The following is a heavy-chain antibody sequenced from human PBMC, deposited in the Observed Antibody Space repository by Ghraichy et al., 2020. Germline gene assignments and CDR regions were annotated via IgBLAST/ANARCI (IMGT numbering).Heavy chain of an antibody. CDR2: INHSGST. D-gene: IGHD4-11*01. Sequence: SETLSLTCAVYGGSFSGYYWSWIRQPPGKGLEWIGEINHSGSTNYNPSLKSRVTISVDTSKNQFSLKLSSVTAADTAVYYCARAALDYSNYRAFYWFDPWGQGTLVTVSS. CDR3: ARAALDYSNYRAFYWFDP. CDR1: GGSFSGYY. J-gene: IGHJ5*02. V-gene: IGHV4-34*01.